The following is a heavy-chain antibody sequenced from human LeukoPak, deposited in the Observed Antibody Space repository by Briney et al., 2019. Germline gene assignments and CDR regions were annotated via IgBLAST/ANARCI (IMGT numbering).Heavy chain of an antibody. Sequence: GGSLRLSCAASRFTFSTYWMTWVRQAPGKGLEWIANIKPDGSEKYYVDSVKGRLTISRDNAKNSLYLQLNSLRAEDTAMYYCARDDYGDYLFDFWGQGILVTVSS. CDR2: IKPDGSEK. V-gene: IGHV3-7*01. D-gene: IGHD4-17*01. CDR1: RFTFSTYW. CDR3: ARDDYGDYLFDF. J-gene: IGHJ4*02.